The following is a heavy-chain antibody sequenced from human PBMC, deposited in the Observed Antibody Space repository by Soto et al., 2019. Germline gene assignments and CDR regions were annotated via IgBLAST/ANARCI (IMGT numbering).Heavy chain of an antibody. CDR3: ARKCDDRHFFFDS. CDR2: IYTGGNT. CDR1: VRSKISYY. Sequence: QLQESAPGLVKPSETLSLTCNVSVRSKISYYWSWIRQPAGKGLECIGRIYTGGNTNYNPSLKIRVTMSVEPSKSQFSLSLTSVSAADTAVYYCARKCDDRHFFFDSGGQGTLVTVSS. J-gene: IGHJ4*02. V-gene: IGHV4-4*07. D-gene: IGHD3-3*02.